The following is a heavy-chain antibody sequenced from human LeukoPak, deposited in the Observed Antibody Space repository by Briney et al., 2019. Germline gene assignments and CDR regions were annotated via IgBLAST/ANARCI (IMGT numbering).Heavy chain of an antibody. CDR3: ARGHKTYDFWSGQGY. D-gene: IGHD3-3*01. CDR1: GGTFSSYV. J-gene: IGHJ4*02. Sequence: GASVKVSCKVSGGTFSSYVINWVRQTPGHGLEWMGGIIPVFGKLSYAQRFQGRITITTDESTTTVYMELSSLRSEDSAVYYCARGHKTYDFWSGQGYWGQGTLVTVSS. CDR2: IIPVFGKL. V-gene: IGHV1-69*05.